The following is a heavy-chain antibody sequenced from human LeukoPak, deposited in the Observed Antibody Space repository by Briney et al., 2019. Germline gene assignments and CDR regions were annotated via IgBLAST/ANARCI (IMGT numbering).Heavy chain of an antibody. J-gene: IGHJ6*03. CDR2: IGWRGGNI. CDR3: AKDDGVNLTYMDV. V-gene: IGHV3-9*01. CDR1: GFFFDDYG. D-gene: IGHD1-14*01. Sequence: PGGFLRLSCGGSGFFFDDYGMHWVRQAPGKGLEWVSGIGWRGGNIDYADSVKGRFIISRDNAKNSLYLQMNSLRVEDTALYYCAKDDGVNLTYMDVWGKGITVTVSS.